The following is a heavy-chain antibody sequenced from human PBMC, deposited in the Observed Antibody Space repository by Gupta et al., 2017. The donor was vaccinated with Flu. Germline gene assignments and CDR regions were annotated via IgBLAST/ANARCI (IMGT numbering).Heavy chain of an antibody. J-gene: IGHJ4*02. V-gene: IGHV3-48*01. CDR3: AREKWSAFYG. Sequence: GFTFSSYSMNWVRQAPGKGLEWVSYISSSSSTIYYADSVKGRFTISRDNAKNSLYLQMNSLRAEDTAVYYCAREKWSAFYGWGQGTLVTVSS. CDR1: GFTFSSYS. D-gene: IGHD2-15*01. CDR2: ISSSSSTI.